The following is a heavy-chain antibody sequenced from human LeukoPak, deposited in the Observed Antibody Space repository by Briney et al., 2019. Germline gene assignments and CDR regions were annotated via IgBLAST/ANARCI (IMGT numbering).Heavy chain of an antibody. D-gene: IGHD4-11*01. CDR1: GGSISSSSCY. J-gene: IGHJ4*02. CDR3: ARRVGSTEDY. Sequence: SETLSLTCTVSGGSISSSSCYWGWVRQPPGKGLEWIGTIYYSGNTYYNPSLKSRVTISVDTSRNQFSLKLSSVTAADTAVYYCARRVGSTEDYWGQGTLVTVSS. V-gene: IGHV4-39*01. CDR2: IYYSGNT.